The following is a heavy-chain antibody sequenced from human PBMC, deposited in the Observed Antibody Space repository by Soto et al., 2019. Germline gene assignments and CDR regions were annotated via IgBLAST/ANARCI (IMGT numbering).Heavy chain of an antibody. D-gene: IGHD2-15*01. V-gene: IGHV3-33*01. CDR1: GFTFSSYG. J-gene: IGHJ4*02. CDR2: IWYDGSNK. Sequence: QVQLVESGGGVVQPGRSLRLSCAASGFTFSSYGIHWVRQAPGKGLEWVAVIWYDGSNKYYADSVKGRFTISRDNSKNTLYLQMNSLRAEDTAVYYCARGDIVVVVAANIDYWGQGTLVTVSS. CDR3: ARGDIVVVVAANIDY.